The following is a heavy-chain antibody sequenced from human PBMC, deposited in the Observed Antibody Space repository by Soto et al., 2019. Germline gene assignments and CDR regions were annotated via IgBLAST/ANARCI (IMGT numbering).Heavy chain of an antibody. CDR3: ARDSDFGMIVPYY. J-gene: IGHJ4*02. D-gene: IGHD3-22*01. CDR1: GCSISSYY. V-gene: IGHV4-59*01. CDR2: IYYSGST. Sequence: LETLSLTCTFSGCSISSYYWSLIRQPPGKGLEWIGYIYYSGSTNYNPSLKSRVTISVDTSKNQFSLKLSSVTAADTAVYYCARDSDFGMIVPYYWGQGTLVTVSS.